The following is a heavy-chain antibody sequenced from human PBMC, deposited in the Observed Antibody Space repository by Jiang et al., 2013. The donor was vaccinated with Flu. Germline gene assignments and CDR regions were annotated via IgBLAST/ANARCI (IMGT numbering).Heavy chain of an antibody. D-gene: IGHD3-10*01. V-gene: IGHV4-34*01. Sequence: LLKPSETLSLTCAVYGGSFSGYYWSWIRQPPGKGLEWIGEINHSGSTNYNPSLKSRVTISVDTSKNQFSLKLSSVTAADTAVYYCARGDPRLPSRGPRRPRVDDYWGQGTLVTVSS. CDR3: ARGDPRLPSRGPRRPRVDDY. CDR1: GGSFSGYY. CDR2: INHSGST. J-gene: IGHJ4*02.